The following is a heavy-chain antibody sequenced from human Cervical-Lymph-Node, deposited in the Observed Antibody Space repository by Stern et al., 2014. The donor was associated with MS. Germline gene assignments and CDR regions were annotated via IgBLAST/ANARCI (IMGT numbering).Heavy chain of an antibody. V-gene: IGHV3-30*18. CDR2: ISYDGSQE. CDR3: AKAEYSSSWPPAY. CDR1: GFTFNSYG. Sequence: DQLVESRGGVVQPGRSLRLSCAASGFTFNSYGMHWVRQAPGKGLEWVAVISYDGSQEYYADSVKGRFTISRDKSKNTMYLQMNSLRAEDTAVYYCAKAEYSSSWPPAYWGQGTLVIVSS. J-gene: IGHJ4*02. D-gene: IGHD6-13*01.